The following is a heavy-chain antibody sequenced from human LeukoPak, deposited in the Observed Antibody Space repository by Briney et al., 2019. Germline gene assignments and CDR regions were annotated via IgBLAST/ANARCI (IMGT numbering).Heavy chain of an antibody. CDR2: ISGSGGST. Sequence: AGGSLRLSCAASGFTFSSYAMSWVRQAPGKGLEWVSAISGSGGSTYYADSVKGRFTISRDNSKNTLYLQMNSLRAEDTAVYYCAKGGYYGDYLFDYWGQGTLVTVSS. D-gene: IGHD4-17*01. CDR3: AKGGYYGDYLFDY. CDR1: GFTFSSYA. V-gene: IGHV3-23*01. J-gene: IGHJ4*02.